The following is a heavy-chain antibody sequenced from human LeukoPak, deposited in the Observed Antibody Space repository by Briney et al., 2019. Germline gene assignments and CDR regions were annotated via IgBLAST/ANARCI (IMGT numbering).Heavy chain of an antibody. J-gene: IGHJ3*02. CDR3: AKENHTAMVVAFDI. V-gene: IGHV3-30-3*01. CDR1: GFTFSSYA. CDR2: ISYDGSNK. D-gene: IGHD5-18*01. Sequence: GGSLRLSCAASGFTFSSYAMHWVRQAPGKGLEWVAVISYDGSNKYYADSVKGRFTISRDNSKNTLYLQMNSLRAEDTAVYYCAKENHTAMVVAFDIWGQGTMVTVSS.